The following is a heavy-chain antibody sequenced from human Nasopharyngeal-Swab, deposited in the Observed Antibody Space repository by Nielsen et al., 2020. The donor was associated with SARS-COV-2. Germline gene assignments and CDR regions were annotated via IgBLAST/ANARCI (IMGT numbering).Heavy chain of an antibody. D-gene: IGHD2-8*01. CDR2: ISSSSSYK. V-gene: IGHV3-21*01. Sequence: GGSLRLSCAASGFSFSNYNMNWVRQAPGKGLEWVSSISSSSSYKYYADSVKGRFTISRDNAKNSLYLQMNSLRVEDTAVYYCARLEGQTEIMMHAGGYMDVWGKGTTVTVSS. J-gene: IGHJ6*03. CDR3: ARLEGQTEIMMHAGGYMDV. CDR1: GFSFSNYN.